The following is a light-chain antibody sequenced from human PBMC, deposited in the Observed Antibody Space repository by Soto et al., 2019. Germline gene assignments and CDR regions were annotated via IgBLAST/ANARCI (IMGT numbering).Light chain of an antibody. CDR3: SSYTSSSPVV. J-gene: IGLJ2*01. Sequence: QSVLTQPASVSGSPGQSITISCTGTSSDVGGYNYVSWYQQHPGKAPQLMIYDVSNRPSGVSNRFSGSKSGNTASLTISGLQAEDEADYYCSSYTSSSPVVFGGGTQLTVL. V-gene: IGLV2-14*01. CDR1: SSDVGGYNY. CDR2: DVS.